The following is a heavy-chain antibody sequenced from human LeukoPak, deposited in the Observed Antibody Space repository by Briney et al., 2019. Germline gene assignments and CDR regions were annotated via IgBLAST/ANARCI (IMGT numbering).Heavy chain of an antibody. V-gene: IGHV3-23*01. CDR3: AKATATMVPRNSPPDY. CDR1: GFTFSSYA. D-gene: IGHD3-10*01. Sequence: PGGSLRLSCAASGFTFSSYAMSWVRQAPGKGLEWVSAISGSGGSTYYADSVKGRLTISKDNSKNTLYLQMNSLRAEDTAVYYCAKATATMVPRNSPPDYWGQGTLVTVSS. CDR2: ISGSGGST. J-gene: IGHJ4*02.